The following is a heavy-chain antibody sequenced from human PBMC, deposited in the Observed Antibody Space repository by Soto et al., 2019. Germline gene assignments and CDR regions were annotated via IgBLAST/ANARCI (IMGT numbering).Heavy chain of an antibody. J-gene: IGHJ3*02. V-gene: IGHV3-30*03. CDR2: ISYDGSNK. CDR1: GFTFSSYG. Sequence: QVQLVESGGGVVQPGRSLRLSCAASGFTFSSYGMHWVRQAPGKGLEWVAVISYDGSNKYYADSVKGRFTISRDNSKXXXXXXXXXXXXXXXXXXXXXXXPTTEDAFDIWGQGTMVTVSS. CDR3: XXXPTTEDAFDI. D-gene: IGHD4-17*01.